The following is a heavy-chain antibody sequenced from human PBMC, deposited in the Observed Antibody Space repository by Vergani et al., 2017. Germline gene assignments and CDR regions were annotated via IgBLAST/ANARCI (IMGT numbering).Heavy chain of an antibody. CDR3: ARHTTYTDS. J-gene: IGHJ4*02. Sequence: EVQLVQSGAEMRKPGESLKISCKGSEYSFGNYWIGWVRQMPGKGLEWTGIIYPADSDTRYSPSFQGQVTISADKSISTAFLQWDSLKASDTALYYCARHTTYTDSWGQGTLVTVSS. CDR1: EYSFGNYW. D-gene: IGHD1-1*01. V-gene: IGHV5-51*01. CDR2: IYPADSDT.